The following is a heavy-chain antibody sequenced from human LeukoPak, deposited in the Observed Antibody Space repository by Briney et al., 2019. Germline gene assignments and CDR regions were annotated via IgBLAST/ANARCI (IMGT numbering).Heavy chain of an antibody. CDR1: GFTFSSYA. J-gene: IGHJ1*01. Sequence: PGGSLRLSCAASGFTFSSYAMSWVRQAPGKGLEWVSSISSSSSYIYYADSVKGRFTISRDNAKNSLYLQMNSLRAEDTAVYYCARDAFEMATSEYFQHWGQGTLVTVSS. V-gene: IGHV3-21*01. D-gene: IGHD5-24*01. CDR2: ISSSSSYI. CDR3: ARDAFEMATSEYFQH.